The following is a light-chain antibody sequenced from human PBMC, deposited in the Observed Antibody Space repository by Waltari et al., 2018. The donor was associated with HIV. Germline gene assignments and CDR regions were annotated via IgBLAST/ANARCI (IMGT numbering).Light chain of an antibody. CDR1: QGISSC. Sequence: AIRMTPSPSSFSASTGDRVTSTCRASQGISSCLAWYQQKPGKAPKLLVYAASTLQSGVPSRFSGSGSGTDFTLTISCLQSEDFATYYCQQYYSYPLTFGPGTKVDIK. V-gene: IGKV1-8*01. CDR3: QQYYSYPLT. J-gene: IGKJ3*01. CDR2: AAS.